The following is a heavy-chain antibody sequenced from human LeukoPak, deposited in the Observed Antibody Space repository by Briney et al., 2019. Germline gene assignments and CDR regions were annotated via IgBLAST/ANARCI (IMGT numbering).Heavy chain of an antibody. CDR2: IKQDGSEK. CDR3: ARDKIIVGATLDYYYYMDV. V-gene: IGHV3-7*01. CDR1: GFTFSSYW. D-gene: IGHD1-26*01. J-gene: IGHJ6*03. Sequence: GGSLRLSCAASGFTFSSYWMSWVRQAPGKGLEWVANIKQDGSEKYYVDSVKGRFTISRDNAKNSLYLQMNSPRAEDTAVYYCARDKIIVGATLDYYYYMDVWGKGTTVTVSS.